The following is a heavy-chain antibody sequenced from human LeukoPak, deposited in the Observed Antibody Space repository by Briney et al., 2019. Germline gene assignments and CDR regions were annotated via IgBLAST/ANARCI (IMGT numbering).Heavy chain of an antibody. CDR2: VSGSGGHT. CDR1: GFTFSTCA. Sequence: PGGSLRLSCAASGFTFSTCAMSWVRQAPGKGLEWVSSVSGSGGHTDYADFVKGRFTISRDNSKNTVYLQMNSLRGDDTAVYYCARVAVAPIRDWYFDLWGRGTLVSVS. V-gene: IGHV3-23*01. J-gene: IGHJ2*01. CDR3: ARVAVAPIRDWYFDL. D-gene: IGHD6-19*01.